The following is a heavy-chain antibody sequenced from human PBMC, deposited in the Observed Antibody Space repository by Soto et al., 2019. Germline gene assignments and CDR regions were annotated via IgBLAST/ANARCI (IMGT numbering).Heavy chain of an antibody. CDR3: ASERGGYGLFDT. CDR1: GGSISNAALS. CDR2: IYPSGMP. Sequence: SETLSLTCTVSGGSISNAALSWSWIRQPPGKGLEWIRYIYPSGMPFYNPSLRSRVTISIDRSTDQLSLNLRTGTAADTAVYSCASERGGYGLFDTWGQGTLVTVSS. D-gene: IGHD5-18*01. J-gene: IGHJ4*02. V-gene: IGHV4-30-2*01.